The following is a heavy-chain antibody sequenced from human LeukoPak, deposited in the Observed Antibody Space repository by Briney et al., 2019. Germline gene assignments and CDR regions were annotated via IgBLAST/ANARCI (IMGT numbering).Heavy chain of an antibody. CDR2: INHSGST. J-gene: IGHJ5*02. Sequence: SETLSLTCAVYGVCFSGYYWSWIRQPPGKGLEWIGEINHSGSTNYNPSLKSRVTISVDTSKNQFSLKLSSVTAADTAVYYCAREDKFSDSSSWYGWFDPWGQGTLVTVSS. CDR1: GVCFSGYY. V-gene: IGHV4-34*01. D-gene: IGHD6-13*01. CDR3: AREDKFSDSSSWYGWFDP.